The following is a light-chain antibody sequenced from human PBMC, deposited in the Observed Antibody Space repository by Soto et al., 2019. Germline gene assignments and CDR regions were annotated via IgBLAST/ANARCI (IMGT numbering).Light chain of an antibody. CDR1: SSDVDYNY. CDR2: EVS. CDR3: SSYAGSKNYV. V-gene: IGLV2-8*01. J-gene: IGLJ1*01. Sequence: QSFITQPPSASGSPGQSVTMSCTGISSDVDYNYVSCYQQHPGKAPKLIIYEVSKRPPWVPDRFSGSKSGNTASLTVSGLQTEDEADYYCSSYAGSKNYVFGTGTKVTVL.